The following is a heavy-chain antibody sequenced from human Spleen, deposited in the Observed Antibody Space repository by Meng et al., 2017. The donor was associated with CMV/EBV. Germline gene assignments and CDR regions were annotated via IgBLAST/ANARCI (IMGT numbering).Heavy chain of an antibody. V-gene: IGHV3-9*01. CDR3: AKSSSPSLYYYYGMDV. J-gene: IGHJ6*02. CDR2: ISWNSDMI. CDR1: GFTFEDYA. D-gene: IGHD6-6*01. Sequence: GGSLRLSCAASGFTFEDYAIHWVRQAPGKGLEWVSGISWNSDMIGYADSVKGRFTISRDNAQNSLYLQMNSLRGEDTALYYCAKSSSPSLYYYYGMDVWGQGTTVTVSS.